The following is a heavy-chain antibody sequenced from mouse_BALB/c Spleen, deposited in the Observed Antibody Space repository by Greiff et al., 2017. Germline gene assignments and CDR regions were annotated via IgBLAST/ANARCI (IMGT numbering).Heavy chain of an antibody. CDR2: INPYNGDT. CDR1: GYTFTSYW. CDR3: GRVLTTVWYFDV. Sequence: EVQLQQSGAELVRPGASVKLSCKASGYTFTSYWINWVKQSHGKSLEWIGRINPYNGDTFYNQKFKGKATLTVDKSSSTAHMELLSLTSEDSAVYYCGRVLTTVWYFDVWGAGTTVTVSS. D-gene: IGHD1-1*01. J-gene: IGHJ1*01. V-gene: IGHV1-37*01.